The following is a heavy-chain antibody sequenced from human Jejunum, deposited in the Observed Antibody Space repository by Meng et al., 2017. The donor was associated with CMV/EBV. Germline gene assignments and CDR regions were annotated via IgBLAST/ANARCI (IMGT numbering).Heavy chain of an antibody. CDR1: GYY. D-gene: IGHD2-2*01. CDR2: INPNSGGT. Sequence: GYYMHWVRQAPGQGLEWMGWINPNSGGTNYAQRFQGRVTMTGDTSISTAYMELSRLRSDDTAVYYCARVLDIVVVPAAKWYYFDYWGQGTLVTVSS. CDR3: ARVLDIVVVPAAKWYYFDY. V-gene: IGHV1-2*02. J-gene: IGHJ4*02.